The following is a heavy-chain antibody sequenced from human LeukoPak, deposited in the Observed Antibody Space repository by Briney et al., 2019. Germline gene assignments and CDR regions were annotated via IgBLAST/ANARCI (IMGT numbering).Heavy chain of an antibody. D-gene: IGHD3-10*01. J-gene: IGHJ5*02. V-gene: IGHV1-3*01. CDR2: INAGNGNT. Sequence: ASVKVSCKASGYTFTSYAMHWVRQAPGQRLEGMGWINAGNGNTKYSQKFQGRVTITRDTSASTAYMELSSLRSEDTAVYYCARAPPMVRGVIKGDNWFDPWGQGTLVTVSS. CDR3: ARAPPMVRGVIKGDNWFDP. CDR1: GYTFTSYA.